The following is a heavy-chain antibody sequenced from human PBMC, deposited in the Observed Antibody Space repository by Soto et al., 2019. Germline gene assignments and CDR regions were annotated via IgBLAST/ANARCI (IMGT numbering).Heavy chain of an antibody. J-gene: IGHJ6*02. CDR1: GYTFTGYY. Sequence: ASVKVSCKASGYTFTGYYMHWVRQAPGQGLEWMGWINPNSGGTNYAQKFQGWVTMTRDTSISTAYMELSRLRSDDTAVYYCARDQMKGYYGMDVWGQGTTVTVSS. CDR3: ARDQMKGYYGMDV. V-gene: IGHV1-2*04. CDR2: INPNSGGT.